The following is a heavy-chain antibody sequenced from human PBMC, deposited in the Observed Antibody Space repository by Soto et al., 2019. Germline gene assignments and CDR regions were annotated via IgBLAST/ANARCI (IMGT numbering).Heavy chain of an antibody. J-gene: IGHJ6*02. CDR1: GFTFSTHA. V-gene: IGHV3-48*03. CDR2: ISNSGIT. CDR3: ARENYYKMDV. Sequence: EVQLLESGGGLAQPGGSLRLSCAASGFTFSTHAMTWIRQSPGKGLEWISYISNSGITNYADSVKGRFTISRDNAKNSLYLQMDSLRAEDTAVYYCARENYYKMDVWGQGTTVTVSS.